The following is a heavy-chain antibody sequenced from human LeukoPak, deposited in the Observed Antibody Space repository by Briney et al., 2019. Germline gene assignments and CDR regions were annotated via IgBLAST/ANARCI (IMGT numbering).Heavy chain of an antibody. CDR3: ARDYYGSGSYSVWFDP. Sequence: SQTLSLTCTVSGGSISSGGYYWSWIRQHPGKGLGWIGYIYYSGSTCYNPSLKSRVTISVDTSKNQFSLKLSSVTAADTAVYYCARDYYGSGSYSVWFDPWGQGTLVTVSS. J-gene: IGHJ5*02. V-gene: IGHV4-31*03. CDR2: IYYSGST. CDR1: GGSISSGGYY. D-gene: IGHD3-10*01.